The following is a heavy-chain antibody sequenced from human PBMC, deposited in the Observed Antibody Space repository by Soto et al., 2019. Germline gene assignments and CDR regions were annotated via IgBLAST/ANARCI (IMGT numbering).Heavy chain of an antibody. J-gene: IGHJ6*03. CDR2: MNPNSGNT. D-gene: IGHD3-3*01. CDR3: AAGLPYYDDYYYMDV. V-gene: IGHV1-8*01. Sequence: ASVKVSCKASGYTFTSYDINWVRQATGQGLEWMGWMNPNSGNTGYAQKFQGRVTMTRNTSISTAYMELSSLRSEDTAVYYCAAGLPYYDDYYYMDVWGKGTTVPVSS. CDR1: GYTFTSYD.